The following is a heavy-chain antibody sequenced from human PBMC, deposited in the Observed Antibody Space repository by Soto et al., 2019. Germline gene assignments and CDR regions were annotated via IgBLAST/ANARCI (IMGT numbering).Heavy chain of an antibody. J-gene: IGHJ6*02. V-gene: IGHV1-18*01. D-gene: IGHD3-10*01. CDR1: GYTFSNFG. CDR2: ISGYNGNT. Sequence: ASVKVSCKASGYTFSNFGINWVRQAPGQGLEWMGWISGYNGNTKYAQKLQGRVTTTTDTSTSTAYMELRSLRSDDTAVYSCASLGRMGSGGGRYAMDVWGQGTTVTVSS. CDR3: ASLGRMGSGGGRYAMDV.